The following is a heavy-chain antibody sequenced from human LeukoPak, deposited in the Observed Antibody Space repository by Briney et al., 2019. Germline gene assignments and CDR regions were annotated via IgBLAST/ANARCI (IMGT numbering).Heavy chain of an antibody. Sequence: ASVKVSCKASGYTFTSYDINWVRQATGQGLEWMGWMNPNSGNTGYAQKFQGRATMTRNTSISTAYMELSSLRSEDTAVYYCARSYDSSGSDYWGQGTLVTVSS. CDR2: MNPNSGNT. J-gene: IGHJ4*02. CDR3: ARSYDSSGSDY. CDR1: GYTFTSYD. V-gene: IGHV1-8*01. D-gene: IGHD3-22*01.